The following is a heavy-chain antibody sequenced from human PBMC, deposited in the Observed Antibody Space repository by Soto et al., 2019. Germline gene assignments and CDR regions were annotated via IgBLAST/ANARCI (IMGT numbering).Heavy chain of an antibody. CDR1: GFTFSTYG. CDR2: ISYDGSNK. CDR3: AKGFSYSVIDY. J-gene: IGHJ4*02. D-gene: IGHD5-18*01. V-gene: IGHV3-30*18. Sequence: QVQLVESGGGVVQPGRSLRLSCAASGFTFSTYGMHWVRQAPGKGLEWVAVISYDGSNKYYADSVKGRFTISRDNSKNMLYLQISILRAEDTAVYYCAKGFSYSVIDYWGQGTLVTVSS.